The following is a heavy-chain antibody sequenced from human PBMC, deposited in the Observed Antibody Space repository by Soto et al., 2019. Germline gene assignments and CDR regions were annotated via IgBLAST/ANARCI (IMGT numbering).Heavy chain of an antibody. V-gene: IGHV1-69*12. J-gene: IGHJ6*02. CDR2: IIPLFRTP. CDR1: GGTFSSSA. Sequence: QVQLVQSGAEVKEPGSSVKVSCQASGGTFSSSALSWVRQAPGQGLEWMGGIIPLFRTPDYAQKFQGRVTITADESTSTAYMERSILRSEDTAIYYCARDNGRPQLGGNYYYITDVWGQGTTITVSS. CDR3: ARDNGRPQLGGNYYYITDV. D-gene: IGHD3-3*02.